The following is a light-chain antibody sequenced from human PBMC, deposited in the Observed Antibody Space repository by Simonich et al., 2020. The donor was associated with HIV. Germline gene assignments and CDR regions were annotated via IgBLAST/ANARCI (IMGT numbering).Light chain of an antibody. V-gene: IGKV2-30*02. J-gene: IGKJ5*01. CDR3: MQGTHWPPIT. Sequence: DVVMTQSQLSLPVTLGQPASLSCRSSKSLVHTDGNTYLNWFLQRPGQSPRRLIYKVSNRDSGVPDRFSGSGSGTDFTLKISRVEAEDVGVYYCMQGTHWPPITFGQGTRLEIK. CDR2: KVS. CDR1: KSLVHTDGNTY.